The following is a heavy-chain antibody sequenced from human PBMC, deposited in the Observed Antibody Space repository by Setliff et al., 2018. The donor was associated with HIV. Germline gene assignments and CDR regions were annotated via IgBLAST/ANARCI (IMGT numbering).Heavy chain of an antibody. Sequence: PGGSLRLSCAASGFTFSSYAMSWVRQAPGKGLEWVSTVSGNGIRAFYADSLKGRFTISRDNSENTLYLHMNLLRAEDTAVYYCAKDRVAVAGTGPEYFQHWGQGTLVTVSS. CDR3: AKDRVAVAGTGPEYFQH. CDR2: VSGNGIRA. CDR1: GFTFSSYA. D-gene: IGHD6-19*01. V-gene: IGHV3-23*01. J-gene: IGHJ1*01.